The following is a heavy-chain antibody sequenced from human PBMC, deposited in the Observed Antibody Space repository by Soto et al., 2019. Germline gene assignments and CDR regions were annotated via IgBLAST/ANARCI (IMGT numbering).Heavy chain of an antibody. J-gene: IGHJ2*01. CDR3: TTDQGMTTVTTHWYFDL. Sequence: EVQLVESGGGLVKPGGSLRLSCAASGFTFSNAWMSWVRQAPGKGLEWVGRIKSKTDGGTTDYAAPLKGRFTISRDDSKNTLYLQMNSLKTEDTAVYYCTTDQGMTTVTTHWYFDLWGRGTLVTVSS. CDR1: GFTFSNAW. V-gene: IGHV3-15*01. CDR2: IKSKTDGGTT. D-gene: IGHD4-17*01.